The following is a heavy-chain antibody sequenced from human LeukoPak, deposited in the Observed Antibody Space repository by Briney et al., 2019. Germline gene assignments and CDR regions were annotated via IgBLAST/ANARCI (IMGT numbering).Heavy chain of an antibody. J-gene: IGHJ4*02. CDR3: AKNRGLPL. V-gene: IGHV3-23*01. Sequence: GGSLRLSCEASGFTFSTFAMIWVRQPPGKGLEWVSSIFPSGGEIHYADSVRGRFTISRDNSKSTLSLQMNSLRAEDTAIYYCAKNRGLPLWGQGTLVTVSS. CDR1: GFTFSTFA. CDR2: IFPSGGEI.